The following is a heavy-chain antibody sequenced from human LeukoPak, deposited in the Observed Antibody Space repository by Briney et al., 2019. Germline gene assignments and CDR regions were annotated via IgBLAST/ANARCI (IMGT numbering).Heavy chain of an antibody. CDR1: GGSISSYY. D-gene: IGHD3-3*02. CDR3: AREELGMIDY. Sequence: SETLSLTCTVSGGSISSYYWSWIRQPPGKGLEWIGYIYYSGTTNYNPSLKSRVTISVDTSKNQFSLKLSSVTAADTAVYYCAREELGMIDYWGQGTLVTVSS. J-gene: IGHJ4*02. V-gene: IGHV4-59*12. CDR2: IYYSGTT.